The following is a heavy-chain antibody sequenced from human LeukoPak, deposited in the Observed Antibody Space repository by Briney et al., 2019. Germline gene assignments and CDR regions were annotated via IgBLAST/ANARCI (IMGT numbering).Heavy chain of an antibody. CDR3: AKAARGYSYGYNAFDI. CDR2: ISWNSGSI. V-gene: IGHV3-9*01. D-gene: IGHD5-18*01. Sequence: PGGSLRLSCAASGFNFDDYAMHWVRQAPGKGLEWVSGISWNSGSIGYADSVKGRFTISRDNAKNSLFLQMNSLRAEDTALYYCAKAARGYSYGYNAFDIWGQGTMATVSS. CDR1: GFNFDDYA. J-gene: IGHJ3*02.